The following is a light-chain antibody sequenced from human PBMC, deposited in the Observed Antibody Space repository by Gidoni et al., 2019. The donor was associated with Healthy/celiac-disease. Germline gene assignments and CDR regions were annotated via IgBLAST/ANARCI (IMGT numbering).Light chain of an antibody. CDR1: QSPLHSNGYNY. CDR2: LGS. V-gene: IGKV2-28*01. Sequence: DIVMTQSPLSLPVIPGEPASISCRSSQSPLHSNGYNYLDWYLQKPGQSPQLLIYLGSTRASGVPDRFSSSGSGTDFTLKISRVEAEDVGVYYCMQALQTPLTFGGGTKVEIK. J-gene: IGKJ4*01. CDR3: MQALQTPLT.